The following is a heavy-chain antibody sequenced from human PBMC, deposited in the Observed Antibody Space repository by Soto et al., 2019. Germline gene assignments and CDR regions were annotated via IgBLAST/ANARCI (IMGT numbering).Heavy chain of an antibody. CDR3: ARDWRGIAARPTDY. Sequence: PGGSLRLSCAASGFTFSSYSMNWVRQAPGKGLEWVSSISSSSSYIYYADSVKGRFTISRDNAKNSLYLQMNSLRAEDTAVYYCARDWRGIAARPTDYWGQGTLVTVSS. J-gene: IGHJ4*02. CDR1: GFTFSSYS. V-gene: IGHV3-21*01. CDR2: ISSSSSYI. D-gene: IGHD6-6*01.